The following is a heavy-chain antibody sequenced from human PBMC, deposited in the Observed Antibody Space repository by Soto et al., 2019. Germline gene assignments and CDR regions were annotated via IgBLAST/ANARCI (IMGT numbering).Heavy chain of an antibody. Sequence: PSETLSLTCTVPGGSISSYYWSWIRQPPGKGLEWIGYIYYSGSTNYNPSLKSRVTISVDTSKNQFSLKLSSVTAADTAVYYCARGGYSYGTPYGMDVWGQGTTVTVSS. D-gene: IGHD5-18*01. CDR3: ARGGYSYGTPYGMDV. V-gene: IGHV4-59*01. CDR2: IYYSGST. J-gene: IGHJ6*02. CDR1: GGSISSYY.